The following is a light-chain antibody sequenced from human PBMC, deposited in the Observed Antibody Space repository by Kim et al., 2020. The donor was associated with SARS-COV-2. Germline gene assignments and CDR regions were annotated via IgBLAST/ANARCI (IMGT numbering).Light chain of an antibody. Sequence: DIQMTQSPSSLSASVGDRVTITCQASQDISNYLNWYQQKPGKAPKLLIYDASNLETGVPSRFSGSGSGTDFAFTISSLQPEDIATYYCQRYDDFPPLYTFGQGTKLEI. V-gene: IGKV1-33*01. CDR2: DAS. CDR1: QDISNY. J-gene: IGKJ2*01. CDR3: QRYDDFPPLYT.